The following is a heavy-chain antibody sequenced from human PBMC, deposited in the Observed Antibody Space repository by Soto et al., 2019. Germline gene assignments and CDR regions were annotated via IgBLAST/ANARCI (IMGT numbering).Heavy chain of an antibody. D-gene: IGHD6-13*01. CDR1: GFSMSTIGVG. Sequence: KESGPTLVRPTQTLTLTCTFSGFSMSTIGVGVGWIRQPPGKALEWLALIYWDDDKRYSPFLKSRLTITKDTSKNQVVLTMTNMDPVDTATYYSAHMFSGNWCFDYWGQGTLITVSP. CDR2: IYWDDDK. J-gene: IGHJ4*02. CDR3: AHMFSGNWCFDY. V-gene: IGHV2-5*02.